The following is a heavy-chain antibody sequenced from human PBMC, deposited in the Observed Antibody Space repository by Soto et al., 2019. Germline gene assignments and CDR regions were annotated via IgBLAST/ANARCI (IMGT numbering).Heavy chain of an antibody. D-gene: IGHD3-10*01. Sequence: SETLSLTCTVSGGSISSYYWTWIRQPPGKGLEWIGYIYYSGSTNYNPSLKSRVTISVDTSKNQFSLKLSSVTAADTAVYYCARGTMEDFDYWGQGTLVTVSS. CDR2: IYYSGST. J-gene: IGHJ4*02. CDR3: ARGTMEDFDY. CDR1: GGSISSYY. V-gene: IGHV4-59*01.